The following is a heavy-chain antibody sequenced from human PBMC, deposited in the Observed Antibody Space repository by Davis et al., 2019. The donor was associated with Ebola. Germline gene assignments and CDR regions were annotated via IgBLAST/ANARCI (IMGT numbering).Heavy chain of an antibody. D-gene: IGHD3-10*01. Sequence: GESLKISCKGSGYSFTSYWIGWVRQMPGKGLEWMGIIYPGDSDTRYSPSFQGQVTISADKSISTAYLQWSSLKASDTAMYYCARRSMVRGVPFPRDAFDIWGQGTMVTVSS. V-gene: IGHV5-51*01. J-gene: IGHJ3*02. CDR1: GYSFTSYW. CDR3: ARRSMVRGVPFPRDAFDI. CDR2: IYPGDSDT.